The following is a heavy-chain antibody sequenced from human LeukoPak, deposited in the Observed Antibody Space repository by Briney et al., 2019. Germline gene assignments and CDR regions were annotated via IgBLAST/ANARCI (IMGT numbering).Heavy chain of an antibody. D-gene: IGHD2-15*01. V-gene: IGHV4-39*01. CDR1: GGSISCSSYF. J-gene: IGHJ4*02. Sequence: KPSDPLSLTCTVSGGSISCSSYFWGWIRQPPGKGLEGIGSIYDSGGTNYNPSLKSRVTISIDTSKNQFSVKLSSVTAADTAVYYCASHICNGGSCGYFDYWGQGTLVTVSS. CDR2: IYDSGGT. CDR3: ASHICNGGSCGYFDY.